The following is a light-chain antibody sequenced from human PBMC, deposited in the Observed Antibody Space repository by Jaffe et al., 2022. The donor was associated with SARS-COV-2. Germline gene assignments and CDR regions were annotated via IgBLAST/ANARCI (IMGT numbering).Light chain of an antibody. Sequence: SYELTQPPSVSVSPGQTASITCSGDKLGDKYACWYQQKPGQSPVLVIYQDSKRPSGIPERFSGSNSGNTATLTISGTQAMDEADYYCQAWDSSIARVVFGGGTKLTVL. J-gene: IGLJ2*01. CDR1: KLGDKY. V-gene: IGLV3-1*01. CDR3: QAWDSSIARVV. CDR2: QDS.